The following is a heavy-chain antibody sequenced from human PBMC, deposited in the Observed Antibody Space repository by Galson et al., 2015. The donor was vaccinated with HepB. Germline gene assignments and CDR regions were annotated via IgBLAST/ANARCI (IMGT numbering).Heavy chain of an antibody. CDR2: IYHSGST. CDR3: ARDRSGRLLWFGEIYYFDY. J-gene: IGHJ4*02. V-gene: IGHV4-38-2*02. D-gene: IGHD3-10*01. Sequence: ETLSLTCTVSGYSISSGYYWGWIRQPPGKGLEWIGSIYHSGSTYYNPSLKSRVTISVDTSKNQFSLKLSSVTAADTAVYYCARDRSGRLLWFGEIYYFDYWGQGTLVTVSS. CDR1: GYSISSGYY.